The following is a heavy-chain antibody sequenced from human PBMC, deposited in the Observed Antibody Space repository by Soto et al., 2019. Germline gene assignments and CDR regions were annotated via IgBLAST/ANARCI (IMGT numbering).Heavy chain of an antibody. J-gene: IGHJ4*02. CDR1: GFTFSSYS. V-gene: IGHV3-23*01. CDR2: ISGSGSST. D-gene: IGHD6-6*01. Sequence: VGSLRLSCAASGFTFSSYSMNWVRQAPWKGLEWVSSISGSGSSTYYADSVKGRFTISRDNSKNTLYLQMNSLRAEDTAVYYCAKASWSSSSPAPFDYWGQGTLVTVSS. CDR3: AKASWSSSSPAPFDY.